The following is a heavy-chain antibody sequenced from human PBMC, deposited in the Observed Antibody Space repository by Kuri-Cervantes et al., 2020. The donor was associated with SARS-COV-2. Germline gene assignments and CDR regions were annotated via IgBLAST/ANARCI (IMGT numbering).Heavy chain of an antibody. J-gene: IGHJ4*02. V-gene: IGHV4-59*01. CDR3: ARVGGNWELPFDY. D-gene: IGHD3-10*01. Sequence: GSLRLSCTVSGGSISSYYWSWIQQPPGKGLEWIGYIYYSGSTNYNPSLKSRVTISVDTSKNQFSLKLSSVTAADTAVYYCARVGGNWELPFDYWGQGTLVTVSS. CDR2: IYYSGST. CDR1: GGSISSYY.